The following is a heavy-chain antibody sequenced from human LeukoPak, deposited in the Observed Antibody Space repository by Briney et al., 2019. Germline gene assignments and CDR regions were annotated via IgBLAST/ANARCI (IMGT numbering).Heavy chain of an antibody. Sequence: GGSLRLSCAASGFTFTSYAMSWVRQAPGKGLEWVSTISGSGGSTYYADSVKGRFTISRDNSKNTLYLQMNSLRAEDTAVYYCARPVGATYFFDYWGQGTLVTVSS. V-gene: IGHV3-23*01. D-gene: IGHD1-26*01. CDR3: ARPVGATYFFDY. CDR1: GFTFTSYA. J-gene: IGHJ4*02. CDR2: ISGSGGST.